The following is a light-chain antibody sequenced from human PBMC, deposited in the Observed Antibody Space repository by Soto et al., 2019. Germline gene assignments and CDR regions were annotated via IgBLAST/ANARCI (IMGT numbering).Light chain of an antibody. Sequence: EIVLTQSPGTLSLSPGERATLSCRAIQSVSSSYLAWYQQKPGQAPRLLIYGASSRATGIPDRFSGSGSGTDFTLTISSLQSEDFAVYYCQQYFNWPPLTFGGGTKVDIK. CDR3: QQYFNWPPLT. V-gene: IGKV3-20*01. CDR2: GAS. J-gene: IGKJ4*01. CDR1: QSVSSSY.